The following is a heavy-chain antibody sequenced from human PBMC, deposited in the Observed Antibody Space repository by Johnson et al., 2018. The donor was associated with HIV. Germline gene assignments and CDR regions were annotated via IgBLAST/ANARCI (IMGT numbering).Heavy chain of an antibody. V-gene: IGHV3-20*04. CDR3: ARQHSYESSGQGGGLDI. D-gene: IGHD3-22*01. CDR1: GFTFDEYD. CDR2: INWNGGRK. Sequence: VQLVESGGSVVRPGGSLRLSCVGSGFTFDEYDMTWVRQSPGKGLEWVSGINWNGGRKGYADSVKGRFTISRENAKNSLSLQMNKLGVEDTALYYCARQHSYESSGQGGGLDIWGQGTMVTVSS. J-gene: IGHJ3*02.